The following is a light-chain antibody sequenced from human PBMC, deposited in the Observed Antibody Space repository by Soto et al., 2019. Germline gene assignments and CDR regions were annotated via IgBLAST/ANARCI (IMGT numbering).Light chain of an antibody. J-gene: IGKJ1*01. CDR2: GAS. V-gene: IGKV3-15*01. CDR1: QSVSSN. CDR3: QQYNNWPWT. Sequence: EVVMTQSPATLSVSPGERATLSCRASQSVSSNLAWYQQKPGQAPRLLIHGASTRATGFPARFSGSGSGTDFTLTISSLQSEDFAVYYCQQYNNWPWTFGQGTKVDIK.